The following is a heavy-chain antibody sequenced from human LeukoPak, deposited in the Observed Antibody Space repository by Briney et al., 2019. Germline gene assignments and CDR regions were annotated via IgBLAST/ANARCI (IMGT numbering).Heavy chain of an antibody. D-gene: IGHD1-14*01. CDR3: ARRRNRNYYFDY. CDR2: INPSGGST. V-gene: IGHV1-46*01. J-gene: IGHJ4*02. Sequence: GASVKVSCKVSGYTLTELSMHWVRQAPGQGLEWMGIINPSGGSTSYAQKFQGRVTMTRDTSTSTVYMELSSLRSEDTAVYYCARRRNRNYYFDYWGQGTLVTVSS. CDR1: GYTLTELS.